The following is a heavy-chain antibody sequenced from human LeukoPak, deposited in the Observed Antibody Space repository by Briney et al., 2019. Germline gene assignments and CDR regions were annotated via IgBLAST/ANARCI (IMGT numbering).Heavy chain of an antibody. J-gene: IGHJ3*01. Sequence: PSETLSLTCTVSGGSISSYYWSWIRQPAGKGLEWIGRIYTSGSTNYNPSLKSRVTMSVDTSKNQFSLKLSSVTAADTAVYYCAREGYYDSSGYYRLWGQGTMVTVSS. CDR3: AREGYYDSSGYYRL. V-gene: IGHV4-4*07. D-gene: IGHD3-22*01. CDR2: IYTSGST. CDR1: GGSISSYY.